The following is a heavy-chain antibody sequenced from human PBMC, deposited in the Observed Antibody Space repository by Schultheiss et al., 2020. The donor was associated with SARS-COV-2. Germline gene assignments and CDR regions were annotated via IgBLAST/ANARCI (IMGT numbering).Heavy chain of an antibody. V-gene: IGHV3-23*01. J-gene: IGHJ3*02. Sequence: GGSLRLSCAASGFTFSSYAMSWVRQAPGKGLEWVSAISGSGGSTYYADSVKGRFTISRDNSKNTLYLQMNSLRAEDTAVYYCAKKGSSGWWFLDAFDIWGQGTMVTVSS. CDR3: AKKGSSGWWFLDAFDI. CDR1: GFTFSSYA. CDR2: ISGSGGST. D-gene: IGHD6-19*01.